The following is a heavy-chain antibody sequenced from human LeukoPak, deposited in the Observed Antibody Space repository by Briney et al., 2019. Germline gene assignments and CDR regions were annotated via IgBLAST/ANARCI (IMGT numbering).Heavy chain of an antibody. CDR1: GGSFSGCY. D-gene: IGHD2/OR15-2a*01. J-gene: IGHJ4*02. Sequence: SETLSLTCAVYGGSFSGCYWSWIRQPPGKGLEWIGEINHSGSTNYNPSLKSRVTISVDTSKNQFSLKLSSVTAADTAVYYCAGHHPRNTVDFWGQGTLVTVSS. V-gene: IGHV4-34*01. CDR2: INHSGST. CDR3: AGHHPRNTVDF.